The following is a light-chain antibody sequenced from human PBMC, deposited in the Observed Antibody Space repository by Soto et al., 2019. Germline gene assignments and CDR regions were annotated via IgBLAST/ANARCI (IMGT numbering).Light chain of an antibody. CDR3: QQYHDWPPYT. V-gene: IGKV3-15*01. J-gene: IGKJ2*01. Sequence: ERVLTQSPGTLSLSPGESATLSCRASQNINSNLAWYQQKPGQAPRLLIYRASTMATDIPARFSGSGSGTEFTLTISSLQSEDFAVYYCQQYHDWPPYTFGQGTKVDIK. CDR2: RAS. CDR1: QNINSN.